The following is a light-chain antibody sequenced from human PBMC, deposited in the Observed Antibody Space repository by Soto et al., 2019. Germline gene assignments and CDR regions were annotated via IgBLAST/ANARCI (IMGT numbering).Light chain of an antibody. CDR2: DAS. CDR1: QSISSW. J-gene: IGKJ2*01. V-gene: IGKV1-5*01. Sequence: DIQMTQSPSTLSASVGDRVTITCRASQSISSWLAWFQQKPGKAPDLLIYDASSLESGVPSRFSGSGSGTEFTLTISSLQSDDFATYYGQHYNSYPYTFGQGTKLEIK. CDR3: QHYNSYPYT.